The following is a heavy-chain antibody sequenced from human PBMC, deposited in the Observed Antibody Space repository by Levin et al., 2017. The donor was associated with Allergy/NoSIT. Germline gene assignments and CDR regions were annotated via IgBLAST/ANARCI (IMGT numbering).Heavy chain of an antibody. D-gene: IGHD2-15*01. CDR3: ARDRIHNWWGGSDS. V-gene: IGHV1-2*02. CDR2: LNPQSGDT. CDR1: GYTFAAYF. Sequence: GESLKISCRTFGYTFAAYFIHWVRQAPGQGLEWMGWLNPQSGDTKYAQMFQGRVTLTRDTSISTAYMDLSNLTSDDTAIYYCARDRIHNWWGGSDSWGQRTLVTVSS. J-gene: IGHJ4*02.